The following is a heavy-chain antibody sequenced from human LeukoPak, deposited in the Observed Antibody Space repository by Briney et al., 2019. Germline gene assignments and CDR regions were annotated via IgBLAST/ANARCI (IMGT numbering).Heavy chain of an antibody. Sequence: GRSLRLSCAASGFTFSSYGMHWVRQAPGKGLEWVAVIWYDGSNKYYADSVKGRFTISRDNSKTTLYLQMNSLRAEDTAVYYCARDGSPPGGLNWFDPWGQGTLVTVSS. CDR3: ARDGSPPGGLNWFDP. V-gene: IGHV3-33*01. D-gene: IGHD3-16*01. CDR1: GFTFSSYG. CDR2: IWYDGSNK. J-gene: IGHJ5*02.